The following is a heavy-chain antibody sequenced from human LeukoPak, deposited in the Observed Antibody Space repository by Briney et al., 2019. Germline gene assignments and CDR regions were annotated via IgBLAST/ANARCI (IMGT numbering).Heavy chain of an antibody. Sequence: GGSLRLSCAASGFTFSSYAMSWVRQAPGKGLEWVSVISGNGGRTYYADSVKGRFTISRDNSKNTLYLQMNSLRAEDTAVYYCAKVRDLDTVLGRFDNWGQGSLVTVSS. CDR3: AKVRDLDTVLGRFDN. CDR1: GFTFSSYA. J-gene: IGHJ5*02. CDR2: ISGNGGRT. D-gene: IGHD5-18*01. V-gene: IGHV3-23*01.